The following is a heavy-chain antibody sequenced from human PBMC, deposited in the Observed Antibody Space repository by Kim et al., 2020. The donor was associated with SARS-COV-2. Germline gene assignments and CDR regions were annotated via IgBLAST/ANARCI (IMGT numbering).Heavy chain of an antibody. CDR3: AKGSRRGYSSSWYNGFDA. D-gene: IGHD6-13*01. V-gene: IGHV3-23*01. CDR2: ISGSGGST. CDR1: GFTFSSYA. J-gene: IGHJ5*02. Sequence: GGSLRLSCAASGFTFSSYAMSWVRQAPGKGLEWVSAISGSGGSTYYADSVKGRFTISRDNSKNTLYPQMNSLRAEDTAVYYCAKGSRRGYSSSWYNGFDAWGQGTLVTVSS.